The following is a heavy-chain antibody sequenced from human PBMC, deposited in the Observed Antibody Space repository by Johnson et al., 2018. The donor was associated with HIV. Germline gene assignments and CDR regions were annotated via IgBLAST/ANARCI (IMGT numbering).Heavy chain of an antibody. J-gene: IGHJ3*02. CDR2: GNLK. V-gene: IGHV3-33*04. CDR3: ARERWSTYYGAFDI. D-gene: IGHD3-3*01. Sequence: GNLKKYADSVKGRFTISRDNSKNTLYLQMTSLRAEDTAVYYCARERWSTYYGAFDIWGQGTMVTVSS.